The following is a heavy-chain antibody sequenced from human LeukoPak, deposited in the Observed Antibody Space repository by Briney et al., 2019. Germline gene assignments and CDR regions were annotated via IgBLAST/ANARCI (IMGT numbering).Heavy chain of an antibody. V-gene: IGHV3-23*01. J-gene: IGHJ4*02. D-gene: IGHD3-9*01. CDR2: ISSSGSTI. Sequence: GGTLRLSCAASGFTFSSYGMSWVRQAPGKGLEWVSYISSSGSTIYYADSVKGRFTISRDNSKNTLYLQMNSLRAEDTAVYYCAKARSDFWDYDILTGWPNYFDYWGQGTLVTVSS. CDR1: GFTFSSYG. CDR3: AKARSDFWDYDILTGWPNYFDY.